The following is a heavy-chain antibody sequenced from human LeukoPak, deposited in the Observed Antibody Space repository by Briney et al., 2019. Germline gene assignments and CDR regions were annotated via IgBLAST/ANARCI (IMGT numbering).Heavy chain of an antibody. V-gene: IGHV4-61*08. J-gene: IGHJ5*02. D-gene: IGHD2-8*01. CDR3: ARGFPPSKMVYAIRISNWFDP. Sequence: KSSETLSRTCTVSGGSVSSGGYYWTWIRQPPGKGLEWIGYMYYSGRTNYNSSLKSRVTISVDTSKNQFSLKLSSVTAADTAVYYCARGFPPSKMVYAIRISNWFDPWGQGTLVTVSS. CDR1: GGSVSSGGYY. CDR2: MYYSGRT.